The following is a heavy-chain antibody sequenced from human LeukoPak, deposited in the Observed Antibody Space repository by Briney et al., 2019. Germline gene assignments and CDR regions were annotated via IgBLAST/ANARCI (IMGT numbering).Heavy chain of an antibody. V-gene: IGHV3-53*01. CDR2: IYSGGST. Sequence: GGTLRLSCAASGFTFSSYGMSWVRQAPGKGLEWVSVIYSGGSTYYADSVKGRFTISRDNSKNTLYLQMNSLRAEDTAVYYCARALWSTVDYWGQGTLVTVSS. CDR1: GFTFSSYG. J-gene: IGHJ4*02. CDR3: ARALWSTVDY. D-gene: IGHD3-10*01.